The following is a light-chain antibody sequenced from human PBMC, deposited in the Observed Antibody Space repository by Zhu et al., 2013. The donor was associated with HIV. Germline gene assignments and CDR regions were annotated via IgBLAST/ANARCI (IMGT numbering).Light chain of an antibody. CDR3: LQDYNYPYT. CDR2: AAS. Sequence: AIQMTQSPASLSASVGDRVTFTCRASQGVTNDLAWFQQKPGKAPKLLIFAASTLQSGVPSRFSGSGSDTFFTLTISSLQPEDFATYYCLQDYNYPYTFGQGTKLGDET. CDR1: QGVTND. J-gene: IGKJ2*01. V-gene: IGKV1-6*01.